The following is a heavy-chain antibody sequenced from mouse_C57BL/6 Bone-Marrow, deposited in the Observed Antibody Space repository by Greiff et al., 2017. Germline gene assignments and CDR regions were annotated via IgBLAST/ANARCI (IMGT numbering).Heavy chain of an antibody. CDR3: APMDY. V-gene: IGHV14-2*01. CDR1: GFNIKDYY. Sequence: EVKLVESGAELVKPGASVKLSCTASGFNIKDYYMHWVKQRTEQGLEWIGRIDPEDGETTYAPKFQGKATITADTSSKTADLQLSSLTSEDTAVYYCAPMDYWGQGTSVTVSS. J-gene: IGHJ4*01. CDR2: IDPEDGET.